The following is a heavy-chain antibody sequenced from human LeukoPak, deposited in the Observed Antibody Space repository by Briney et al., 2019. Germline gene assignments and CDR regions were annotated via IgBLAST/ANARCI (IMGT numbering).Heavy chain of an antibody. CDR3: AREGKSDILTGYLDY. D-gene: IGHD3-9*01. CDR2: IKQDGSEK. Sequence: GGSLRLSCVASGLSFGNYWMDWVRQAPGKGLEWVGNIKQDGSEKYYVDSVKGRFTISRDNAKNPLYLQMNSLRAEDTAVYYCAREGKSDILTGYLDYWGQGTLVTVSS. V-gene: IGHV3-7*01. CDR1: GLSFGNYW. J-gene: IGHJ4*02.